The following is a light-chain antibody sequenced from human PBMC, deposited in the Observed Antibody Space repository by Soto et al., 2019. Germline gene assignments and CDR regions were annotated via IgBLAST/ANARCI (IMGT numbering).Light chain of an antibody. V-gene: IGKV1-5*03. CDR3: QHYNSYSEA. J-gene: IGKJ1*01. Sequence: DIQMTQSPSTLSGSVGDRVTITFRASQTISSWLAWYQQKPGKAPKLLIYKASTLTSGVPSRFSGSGSGTEFTLTISSLQPDDFATYYCQHYNSYSEAFGQGTKVELK. CDR1: QTISSW. CDR2: KAS.